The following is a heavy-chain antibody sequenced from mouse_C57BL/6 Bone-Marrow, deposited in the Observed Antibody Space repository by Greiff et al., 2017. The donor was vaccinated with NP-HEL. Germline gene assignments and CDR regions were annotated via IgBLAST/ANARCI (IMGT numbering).Heavy chain of an antibody. J-gene: IGHJ3*01. Sequence: QVTLKVSGPGILQPSQTLSLTCSFSGFSLSTFGMGVGWIRHPSGKGLEWLAHIWWDDDKYYNPALKSRLTISKDTSKNQVFRKSANVDTADTATYYCARMRPPYYDGSFPFAYWGQGTLVTVSA. V-gene: IGHV8-8*01. CDR2: IWWDDDK. CDR3: ARMRPPYYDGSFPFAY. D-gene: IGHD1-1*01. CDR1: GFSLSTFGMG.